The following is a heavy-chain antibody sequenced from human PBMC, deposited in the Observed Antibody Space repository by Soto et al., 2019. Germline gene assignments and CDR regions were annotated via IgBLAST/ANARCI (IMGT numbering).Heavy chain of an antibody. J-gene: IGHJ4*02. CDR2: ITSDTKTI. Sequence: EVQLVESGGALVQPGGSLRLSCVASGFKFSIYSMNWIRQAPGKGLEWSAYITSDTKTIKYEDSVKGRFTISRDNAKNSVYLQMNSLSDEDTAVYYCARSVEGHFDYWGQGAVVTVSS. CDR1: GFKFSIYS. CDR3: ARSVEGHFDY. D-gene: IGHD6-19*01. V-gene: IGHV3-48*02.